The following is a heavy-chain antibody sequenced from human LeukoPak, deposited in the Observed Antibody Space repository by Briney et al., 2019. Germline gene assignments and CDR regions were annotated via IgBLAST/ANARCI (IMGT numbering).Heavy chain of an antibody. CDR2: IYYSGST. CDR3: ARRVVVAATSWFDY. D-gene: IGHD2-15*01. Sequence: PSETLSLTCTVSGGSISSGGYYWSWIRKHPGKGLEWIGYIYYSGSTYYNPSLKSRVTISVDTSKNQFSLKLSSVTAADTAVYYCARRVVVAATSWFDYWGQGTLVTVSS. J-gene: IGHJ4*02. V-gene: IGHV4-31*03. CDR1: GGSISSGGYY.